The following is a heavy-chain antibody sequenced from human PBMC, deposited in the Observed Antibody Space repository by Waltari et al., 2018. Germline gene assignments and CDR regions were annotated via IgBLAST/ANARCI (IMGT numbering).Heavy chain of an antibody. J-gene: IGHJ2*01. CDR1: GGSISSYY. Sequence: QVQLQESGPGLVKPSETLSLTCTVSGGSISSYYWSWLRQPPGKGLEWIGYIYYSGSTTYTPSLRSRVTIAVDTSKNQFSLKLSSVTAADTAVYDCARDLQVVPAAIGLWTSPSGYFDLWGRGTLVTVSS. CDR2: IYYSGST. D-gene: IGHD2-2*01. V-gene: IGHV4-59*01. CDR3: ARDLQVVPAAIGLWTSPSGYFDL.